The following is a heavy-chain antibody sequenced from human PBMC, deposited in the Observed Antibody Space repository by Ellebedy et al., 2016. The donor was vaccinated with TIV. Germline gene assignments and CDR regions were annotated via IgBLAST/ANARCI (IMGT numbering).Heavy chain of an antibody. V-gene: IGHV3-21*01. J-gene: IGHJ6*03. CDR2: IDSSGGDT. CDR1: AFVYGGFC. D-gene: IGHD2-21*01. CDR3: VRFPRGAPFVDYLYYMDV. Sequence: GDSLKISCAASAFVYGGFCMTWVRQAPGKGLEWVSSIDSSGGDTHYAYSVKGRFTISTDNARNSLYLKMNSLRVEDTAVYYCVRFPRGAPFVDYLYYMDVWGKGTTVIVSS.